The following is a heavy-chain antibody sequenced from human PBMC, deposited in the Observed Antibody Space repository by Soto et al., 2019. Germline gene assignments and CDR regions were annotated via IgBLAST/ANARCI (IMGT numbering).Heavy chain of an antibody. J-gene: IGHJ4*02. CDR3: AKGFNTAMDDSDY. Sequence: EVQLLESGGGLVQSGGSLKLSCAGSEFAFSDSAMHWVRQASGKGLEWVGRIRTKTDSYAIVYAASVKGRFTISRDDSKNTAYLQMNSLKTEDTAVYYCAKGFNTAMDDSDYWGQGTLVTVSS. D-gene: IGHD5-18*01. V-gene: IGHV3-73*02. CDR1: EFAFSDSA. CDR2: IRTKTDSYAI.